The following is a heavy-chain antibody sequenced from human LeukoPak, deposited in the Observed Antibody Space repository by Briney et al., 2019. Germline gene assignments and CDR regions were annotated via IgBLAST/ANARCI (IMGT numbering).Heavy chain of an antibody. CDR2: ISSSGSTI. CDR3: ATLGDYYMDV. Sequence: GSLRLSCAASGFTFSSYEMNWVSQAPGKGLEWVSYISSSGSTIYYADSVKGRFTISRDNAKNSLYLQMNSLRAEDTAVYYCATLGDYYMDVWGKGTTVTVSS. CDR1: GFTFSSYE. J-gene: IGHJ6*03. V-gene: IGHV3-48*03.